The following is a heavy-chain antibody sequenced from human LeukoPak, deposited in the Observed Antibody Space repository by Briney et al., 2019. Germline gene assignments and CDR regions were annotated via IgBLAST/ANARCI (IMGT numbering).Heavy chain of an antibody. CDR3: AKEAPPGSDYFDY. D-gene: IGHD1-1*01. CDR1: GGSISSSSYY. V-gene: IGHV3-23*01. CDR2: ITSSGGST. J-gene: IGHJ4*02. Sequence: ETLSLTCTVSGGSISSSSYYWGWIRKPPGKGLEWVSAITSSGGSTYYADSVKGRFTISRDNSKNMLYLQMNSLRAEDTAVYYCAKEAPPGSDYFDYWGQGTLVTVSS.